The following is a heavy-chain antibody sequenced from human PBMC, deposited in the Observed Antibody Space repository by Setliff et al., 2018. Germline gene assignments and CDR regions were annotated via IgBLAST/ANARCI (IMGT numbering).Heavy chain of an antibody. Sequence: SVKVSCKASGGTFSSYAIDWVRQAPGQGLEWMGGIIPMFGTTNYAQRFRGRVTITADESTSTAYMELRSLRSDDTAVYYCARCRDYYDSSGYYPGAFDIWGKGTTVTVSS. CDR3: ARCRDYYDSSGYYPGAFDI. V-gene: IGHV1-69*13. CDR2: IIPMFGTT. CDR1: GGTFSSYA. D-gene: IGHD3-22*01. J-gene: IGHJ6*04.